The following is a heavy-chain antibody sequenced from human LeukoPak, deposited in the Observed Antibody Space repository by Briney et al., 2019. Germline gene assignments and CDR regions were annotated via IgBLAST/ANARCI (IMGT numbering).Heavy chain of an antibody. D-gene: IGHD4-17*01. Sequence: PSETLSVTCTVSGSSISSSSYYWGWIRQPPGKGLEWIRSIYYSGSTYYNPSLKSRVTISVDTSKNQFSLKLSSVTAADTAVYYCARDSYGDYVNDAFDIWGQGTMVTVSS. CDR3: ARDSYGDYVNDAFDI. CDR1: GSSISSSSYY. V-gene: IGHV4-39*07. J-gene: IGHJ3*02. CDR2: IYYSGST.